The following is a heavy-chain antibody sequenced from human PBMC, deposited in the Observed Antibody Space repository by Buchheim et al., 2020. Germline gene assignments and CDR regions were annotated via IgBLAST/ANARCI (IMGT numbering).Heavy chain of an antibody. CDR2: IYYSGST. Sequence: QVQLQESGPGLVKPSETLSLTCTVSGGSVSSGTYYWSWIRQPPGKGLEWIGYIYYSGSTNYNPSLKSRVTISVDPSKNQFSLKLSSVTAADTAVYYCARRYCSGGSCYEDYWGQGTL. V-gene: IGHV4-61*01. CDR1: GGSVSSGTYY. J-gene: IGHJ4*02. D-gene: IGHD2-15*01. CDR3: ARRYCSGGSCYEDY.